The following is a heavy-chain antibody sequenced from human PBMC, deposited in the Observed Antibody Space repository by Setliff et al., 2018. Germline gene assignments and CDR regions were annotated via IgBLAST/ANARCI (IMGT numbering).Heavy chain of an antibody. CDR2: IIPMFGT. V-gene: IGHV1-69*13. J-gene: IGHJ6*03. CDR3: AGGQPLVRKYYYYMDV. D-gene: IGHD3-10*01. CDR1: GGTFSSYV. Sequence: SVKVSCKASGGTFSSYVISWVREAPGQGLEWMGGIIPMFGTNYAQKFQGRVTITEDESTSTAYMELSSLGSEDTAVYYCAGGQPLVRKYYYYMDVWGKGTTVTVSS.